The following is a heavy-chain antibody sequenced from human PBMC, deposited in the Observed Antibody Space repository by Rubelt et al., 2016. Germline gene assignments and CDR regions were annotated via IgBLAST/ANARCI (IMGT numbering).Heavy chain of an antibody. J-gene: IGHJ5*02. CDR2: INPSGGST. CDR1: GYTFTSYY. V-gene: IGHV1-46*01. CDR3: ARSPRYDFEDNWFDP. D-gene: IGHD3-3*01. Sequence: QVQLVQSGAEVKKPGASVKVSCKASGYTFTSYYMHWVRQAPGQGLEWMGIINPSGGSTSYAQKFQGRVTMTRDPSTSTVYMELSSLRPEDTAVYYCARSPRYDFEDNWFDPWGQGTLVTVSS.